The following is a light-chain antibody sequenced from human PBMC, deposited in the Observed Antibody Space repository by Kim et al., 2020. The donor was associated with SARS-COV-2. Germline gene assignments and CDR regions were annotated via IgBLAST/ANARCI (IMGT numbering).Light chain of an antibody. CDR2: GKN. V-gene: IGLV3-19*01. J-gene: IGLJ2*01. CDR1: SLRSYY. CDR3: NSRESSGNHGV. Sequence: SSELTQDPAVSVALGQTVRTTCQGDSLRSYYASWYQQKPGQAPVLVIYGKNNRPSGIPDRFSGSCSGNTASLTITGAQAEDEADYYCNSRESSGNHGVFGGGTKLTVL.